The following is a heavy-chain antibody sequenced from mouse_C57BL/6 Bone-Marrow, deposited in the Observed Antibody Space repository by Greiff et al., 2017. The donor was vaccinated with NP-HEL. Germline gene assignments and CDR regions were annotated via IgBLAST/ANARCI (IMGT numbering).Heavy chain of an antibody. CDR3: ARVTLLRYWFAY. J-gene: IGHJ3*01. CDR1: GYTFTDYY. CDR2: INTNNGGT. V-gene: IGHV1-26*01. D-gene: IGHD1-1*01. Sequence: EVQLQQSGPELVKPGASVKISCKASGYTFTDYYMNWVKQSLGKSLEWIGDINTNNGGTSYNQKFKGKATLTVDKSSSTAYMELRSLTSEDSAFYYCARVTLLRYWFAYWGQGTLVTVSA.